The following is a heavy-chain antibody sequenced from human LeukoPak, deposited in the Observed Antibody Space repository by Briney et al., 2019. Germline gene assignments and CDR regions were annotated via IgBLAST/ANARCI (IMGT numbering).Heavy chain of an antibody. V-gene: IGHV6-1*01. J-gene: IGHJ6*03. CDR3: ERGSGEEVFWYCYYLVG. CDR1: GDSVSSNTAA. D-gene: IGHD6-13*01. Sequence: SETLSLTCAISGDSVSSNTAAWSWVRQSPSRGLEWLGRTYYMSKCNRDYAVSVERRLTIKPDTSQNQCSLQLSAVTPQATAVYYCERGSGEEVFWYCYYLVGRGKGATVTVSS. CDR2: TYYMSKCNR.